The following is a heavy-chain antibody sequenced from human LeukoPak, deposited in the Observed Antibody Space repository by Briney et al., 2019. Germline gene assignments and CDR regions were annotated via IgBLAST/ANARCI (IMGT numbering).Heavy chain of an antibody. D-gene: IGHD5-24*01. Sequence: SETLSLTCTVSGGSINSYYWSWIRQPPGKGLEWIGEINHSGSTNYNPSLKSRVTISVDTSKNQFSLKLSSVTAADTAVYYCARDNSVRDEAWWFNPWGQGTLVTVSS. CDR2: INHSGST. CDR3: ARDNSVRDEAWWFNP. CDR1: GGSINSYY. J-gene: IGHJ5*02. V-gene: IGHV4-59*01.